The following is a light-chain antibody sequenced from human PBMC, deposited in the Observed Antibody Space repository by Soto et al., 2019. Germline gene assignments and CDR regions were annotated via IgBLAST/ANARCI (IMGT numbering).Light chain of an antibody. V-gene: IGLV2-14*03. CDR3: VSFTTSRSYV. CDR1: SSDVGAYIF. J-gene: IGLJ1*01. Sequence: QSVLTQPASVSGSPGQSITISCTGTSSDVGAYIFVSWYQQHPGKAPKLMIYDIINRPSGVSNRFSGSKSGNTASLTISGRQAEDEDYYYCVSFTTSRSYVFGTGTKLTLL. CDR2: DII.